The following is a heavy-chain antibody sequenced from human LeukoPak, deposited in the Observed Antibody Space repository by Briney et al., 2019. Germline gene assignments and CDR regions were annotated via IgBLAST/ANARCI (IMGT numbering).Heavy chain of an antibody. CDR2: LSYDGSNK. V-gene: IGHV3-30*04. CDR1: GFTFSNFA. Sequence: PGGSLRLSCAASGFTFSNFAMHWVRQAPGKGLEWVAVLSYDGSNKYYADSVKGRFTIFRDNSKNTLYLQMNSLRPEDTAVYYCARDMDYYYSGSYFSHQFDYWGQGTLVTVSS. J-gene: IGHJ4*02. D-gene: IGHD3-10*01. CDR3: ARDMDYYYSGSYFSHQFDY.